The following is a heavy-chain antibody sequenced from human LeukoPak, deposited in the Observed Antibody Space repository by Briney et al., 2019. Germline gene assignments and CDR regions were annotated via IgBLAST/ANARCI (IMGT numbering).Heavy chain of an antibody. CDR1: GGSISSSSYY. D-gene: IGHD3-22*01. CDR3: ASGLTSIYYDSSGYYFDY. J-gene: IGHJ4*02. Sequence: SETLSLTCTVSGGSISSSSYYWSWIRQPPGKGLEWIGEINHSGSTNYNPSLKSRVTISVDTSKNQFSLKLSSVTAADTAVYYCASGLTSIYYDSSGYYFDYWGQGTLVTVSS. V-gene: IGHV4-39*07. CDR2: INHSGST.